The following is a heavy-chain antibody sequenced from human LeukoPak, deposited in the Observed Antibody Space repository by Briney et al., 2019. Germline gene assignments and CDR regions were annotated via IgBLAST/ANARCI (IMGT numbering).Heavy chain of an antibody. CDR3: ARGDWFDP. Sequence: GASVKVSCKASGYTFTSYHINWVQQAPGQGLEWMGWVSGYNGNTNYAQKFEGRVAMTTDTSSSTAYMELRSLKSDDTAIYYCARGDWFDPWGQGTLVTVSS. CDR2: VSGYNGNT. D-gene: IGHD2-21*01. J-gene: IGHJ5*02. CDR1: GYTFTSYH. V-gene: IGHV1-18*01.